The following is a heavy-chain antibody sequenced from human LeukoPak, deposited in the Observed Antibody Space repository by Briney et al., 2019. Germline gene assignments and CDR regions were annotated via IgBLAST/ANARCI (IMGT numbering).Heavy chain of an antibody. J-gene: IGHJ6*03. CDR3: ARLRGYSYGYDYYYYYMDV. CDR2: IYHSGST. CDR1: GGSISSSNW. V-gene: IGHV4-4*02. D-gene: IGHD5-18*01. Sequence: SETLSLTCAVSGGSISSSNWWSWVRQPPGKGLEWIGEIYHSGSTNYNPSLKSRVTISVDKSKNQFSLKLSSVTAADTAVYYCARLRGYSYGYDYYYYYMDVWGKGTTVTVSS.